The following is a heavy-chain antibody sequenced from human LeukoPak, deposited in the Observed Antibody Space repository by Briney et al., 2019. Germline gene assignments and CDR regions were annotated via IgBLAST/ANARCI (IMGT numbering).Heavy chain of an antibody. CDR1: GFTFSSYG. V-gene: IGHV3-30*18. Sequence: PGRSLRLSCAASGFTFSSYGMHWVRQAPGKGLERVAVISYDGSNKYYADSVKGRFTISRDNSKNTLYLQMNSLRAEDTAVYYCAKDADYYDSSGYYFGLHYGMDVWGQGTTVTVSS. CDR3: AKDADYYDSSGYYFGLHYGMDV. J-gene: IGHJ6*02. D-gene: IGHD3-22*01. CDR2: ISYDGSNK.